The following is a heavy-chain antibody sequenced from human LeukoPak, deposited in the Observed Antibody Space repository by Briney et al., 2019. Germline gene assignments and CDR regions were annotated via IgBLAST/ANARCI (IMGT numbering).Heavy chain of an antibody. V-gene: IGHV4-59*01. CDR1: GGSISSNY. D-gene: IGHD2-2*01. CDR2: ISYSGST. J-gene: IGHJ4*02. CDR3: ARSIYQLLRFDY. Sequence: SETLSLTCSVSGGSISSNYWSWVRQPPGKGLEWIGYISYSGSTNYNPSLKSRVTISVDTSKNQFSLKLSSVTAADTAVYYCARSIYQLLRFDYWGQGTLVTVSS.